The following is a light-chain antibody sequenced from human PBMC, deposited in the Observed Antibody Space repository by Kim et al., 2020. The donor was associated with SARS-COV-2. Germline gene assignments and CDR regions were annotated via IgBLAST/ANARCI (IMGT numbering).Light chain of an antibody. J-gene: IGKJ4*01. CDR3: QQYGSSPPLT. CDR2: GAS. CDR1: QNVSSSY. V-gene: IGKV3-20*01. Sequence: EIVLTQSPGTLSLSPGERATLSCSASQNVSSSYLAWYQQKPGQAPRLLLSGASSRATGIPDRFSGSGSGTDFTLTISRLEPEDFAVYYCQQYGSSPPLTFGGGTKVDIK.